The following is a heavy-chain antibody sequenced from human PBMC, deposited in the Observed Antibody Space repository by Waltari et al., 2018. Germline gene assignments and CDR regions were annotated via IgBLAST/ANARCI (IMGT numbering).Heavy chain of an antibody. CDR2: IYYSGST. D-gene: IGHD3-16*01. J-gene: IGHJ6*03. Sequence: QVQLQESGPGLVKPSETLSLTCTVSGGSISSYYWSWIRQPPGKGLEWIGYIYYSGSTNYNPSLKSRVTISVDTSKNQFSLKLSSVTAADTAVYYCARDQGGGTPSYMDVWGKGTTVTVSS. CDR1: GGSISSYY. V-gene: IGHV4-59*01. CDR3: ARDQGGGTPSYMDV.